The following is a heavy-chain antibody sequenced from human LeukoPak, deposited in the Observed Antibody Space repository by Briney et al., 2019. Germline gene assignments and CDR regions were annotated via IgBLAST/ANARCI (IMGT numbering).Heavy chain of an antibody. CDR2: INPNSGGT. CDR3: ARADTAMVFGFDY. V-gene: IGHV1-2*06. Sequence: ASVKVSCKASGYTFTGYYMHWVRQAPGQGLEWMGRINPNSGGTNYAQKFQGRVTMTRDASISTAYMELSRLRSDDTAVYYCARADTAMVFGFDYWGQGTLVTVSS. CDR1: GYTFTGYY. D-gene: IGHD5-18*01. J-gene: IGHJ4*02.